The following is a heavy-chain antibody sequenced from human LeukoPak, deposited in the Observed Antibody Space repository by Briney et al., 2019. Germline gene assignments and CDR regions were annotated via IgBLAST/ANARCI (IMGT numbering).Heavy chain of an antibody. J-gene: IGHJ4*02. Sequence: ASVKVSCKASGYTFTSYPMHWVRQAPGQRLEWLGWINAGNGDTKYSQKFQGRVTITRDTSAGTAYMELSGLRFEDTAVYYCARDRGNSDDYWGQGTLVTVSS. V-gene: IGHV1-3*01. D-gene: IGHD4-23*01. CDR3: ARDRGNSDDY. CDR1: GYTFTSYP. CDR2: INAGNGDT.